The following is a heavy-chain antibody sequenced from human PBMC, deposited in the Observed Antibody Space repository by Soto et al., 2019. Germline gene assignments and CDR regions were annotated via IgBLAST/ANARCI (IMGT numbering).Heavy chain of an antibody. Sequence: SAKVSCKASGGTFSSYAISGVRQAPGQGLEWMGGIIPIFGTANYAQKFQGRVTITADESTSTAYMELSSLRSEDTAVYYCARVPGFEYYYDSSGYSGYYFDYWGQGTLVTVSS. CDR3: ARVPGFEYYYDSSGYSGYYFDY. D-gene: IGHD3-22*01. V-gene: IGHV1-69*13. CDR1: GGTFSSYA. CDR2: IIPIFGTA. J-gene: IGHJ4*02.